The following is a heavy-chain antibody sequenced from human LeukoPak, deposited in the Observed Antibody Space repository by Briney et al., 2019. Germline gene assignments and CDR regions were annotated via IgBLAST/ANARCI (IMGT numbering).Heavy chain of an antibody. V-gene: IGHV1-18*01. J-gene: IGHJ3*02. CDR1: GYTFTSYG. CDR3: ARVPLGYCSGGSCYSDAFDI. Sequence: ASVKVSCKASGYTFTSYGISWVRQAPGRGLEWMGWISAYNGNTNYAQKLQGRVTMTTDTSTSTAYMELRSLRSDDTAVYYCARVPLGYCSGGSCYSDAFDIWGQGTMVTVSS. D-gene: IGHD2-15*01. CDR2: ISAYNGNT.